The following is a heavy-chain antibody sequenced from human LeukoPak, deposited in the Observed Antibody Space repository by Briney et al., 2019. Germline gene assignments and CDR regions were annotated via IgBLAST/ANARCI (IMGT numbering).Heavy chain of an antibody. Sequence: SETLSLTCSVSGDSVSSHYWNWIRQPPGKGLEWIGFVHYSGSTAYNPPLKSRVTISLDTSKNQSSLKLSSVTAADAAVYYCARAGYSYGTGYYFDYWGQGALVTVSS. J-gene: IGHJ4*02. D-gene: IGHD5-18*01. CDR3: ARAGYSYGTGYYFDY. CDR1: GDSVSSHY. V-gene: IGHV4-59*02. CDR2: VHYSGST.